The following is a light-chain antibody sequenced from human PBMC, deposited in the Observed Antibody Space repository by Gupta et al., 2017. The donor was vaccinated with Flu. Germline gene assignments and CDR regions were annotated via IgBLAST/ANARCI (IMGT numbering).Light chain of an antibody. J-gene: IGKJ2*01. CDR1: ESIRNW. Sequence: PTTLSASVGDRVTITCRASESIRNWLAWYQQKPGKAPNLLIYMASSLESGVPSRFSGSGYGTEFTLTISSLQPEDSATYYCQQYDTYLGTFGQGTKVEIK. CDR3: QQYDTYLGT. CDR2: MAS. V-gene: IGKV1-5*03.